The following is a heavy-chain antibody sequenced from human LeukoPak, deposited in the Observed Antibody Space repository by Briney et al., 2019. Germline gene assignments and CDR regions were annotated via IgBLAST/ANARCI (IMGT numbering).Heavy chain of an antibody. V-gene: IGHV3-48*02. CDR1: GFTFSRDG. Sequence: PGGSLRLSCAASGFTFSRDGMSWVRQAPGKGLEWVSYISSSSSTIYYADSVKGRFTISRDNAKNSLYLQMNSLRDEDTAVYYCARDRGIAAAGIFYYYYGMDVWGQGTTVTVSS. CDR2: ISSSSSTI. CDR3: ARDRGIAAAGIFYYYYGMDV. J-gene: IGHJ6*02. D-gene: IGHD6-13*01.